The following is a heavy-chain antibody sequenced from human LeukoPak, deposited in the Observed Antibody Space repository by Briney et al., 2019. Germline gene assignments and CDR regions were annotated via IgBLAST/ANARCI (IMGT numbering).Heavy chain of an antibody. V-gene: IGHV4-34*01. CDR3: ARVCSSWYFDY. D-gene: IGHD6-13*01. J-gene: IGHJ4*02. CDR1: GGSFSDYF. CDR2: ISHSGST. Sequence: PSETLSLTCAVYGGSFSDYFWSWIRQPPGKGLEWIGEISHSGSTNYNPSLKSRVTISVDKSKNQFSLKLSSVTAADTAVYYCARVCSSWYFDYWGQGTLVTVSS.